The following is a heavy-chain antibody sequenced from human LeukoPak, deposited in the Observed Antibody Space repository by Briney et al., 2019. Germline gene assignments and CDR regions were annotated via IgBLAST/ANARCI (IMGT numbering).Heavy chain of an antibody. V-gene: IGHV3-21*01. J-gene: IGHJ4*02. D-gene: IGHD6-19*01. CDR1: GFTFSRYN. CDR2: ISSGSSYI. CDR3: ARDAIAVATCFDY. Sequence: PGGSLRLSCAASGFTFSRYNMKWVRQAPGKGLEGVSSISSGSSYIYYADSVKGRFTISRDNAKNSLYLQMNSLTAEDTAAYYCARDAIAVATCFDYWGQGTLVPVSS.